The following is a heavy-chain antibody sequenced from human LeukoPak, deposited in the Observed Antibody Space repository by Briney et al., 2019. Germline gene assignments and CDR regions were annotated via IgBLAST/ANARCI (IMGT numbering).Heavy chain of an antibody. CDR3: AKDHSGYDQELYFDY. Sequence: QAGGSLRLSCAASGFTFRSYGMHWVRQAPGKGLEWVAFIRYDGSNKYYADSVKGRFTISGDNSKNTLYLQMNSLRAEDTAVYYCAKDHSGYDQELYFDYWGQGTLVTVSS. CDR1: GFTFRSYG. J-gene: IGHJ4*02. V-gene: IGHV3-30*02. CDR2: IRYDGSNK. D-gene: IGHD5-12*01.